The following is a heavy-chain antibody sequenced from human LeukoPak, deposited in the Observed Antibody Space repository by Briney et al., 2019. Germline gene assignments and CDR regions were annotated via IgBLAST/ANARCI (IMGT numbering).Heavy chain of an antibody. CDR1: GYTFTGYY. J-gene: IGHJ3*02. CDR3: ARPGNYDSSYFHAFDI. Sequence: ASVKVSCKASGYTFTGYYIHWVRQAPGQGLERMGRINPNSGGANHTQNFQGRVTMTRDTSISTAYMELTRLRSDDTAVYYCARPGNYDSSYFHAFDIWGQGTMVTVSS. D-gene: IGHD3-22*01. CDR2: INPNSGGA. V-gene: IGHV1-2*06.